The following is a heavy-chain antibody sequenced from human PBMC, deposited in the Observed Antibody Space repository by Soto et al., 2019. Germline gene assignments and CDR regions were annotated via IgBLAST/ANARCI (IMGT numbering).Heavy chain of an antibody. D-gene: IGHD4-17*01. V-gene: IGHV3-23*01. CDR3: AKRPLGSIPRLTLTTCFDY. J-gene: IGHJ4*02. CDR1: GFTFSNYA. Sequence: EVQLLESGGDLVQPGGSLRLSCAASGFTFSNYAMSWVRQAPGKGLEWVTTISDTGDSTYYADSVRGRFTISRANTKNTLYLQTVSLRDEDTAVFFCAKRPLGSIPRLTLTTCFDYWGQGAQVTVSS. CDR2: ISDTGDST.